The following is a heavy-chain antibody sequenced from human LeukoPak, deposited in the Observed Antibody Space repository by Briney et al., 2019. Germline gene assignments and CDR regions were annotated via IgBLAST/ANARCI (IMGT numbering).Heavy chain of an antibody. Sequence: GGSLRLSCAASGFTFSRYGMDWVRQAPGKGLEWVAVISYDGSNKNYADSVKGRFTISRDNAKNSLYLQMNSLRADDTAVYYCAKDEAVNWFDPWGQGTLVTVSS. J-gene: IGHJ5*02. CDR1: GFTFSRYG. CDR3: AKDEAVNWFDP. V-gene: IGHV3-33*03. CDR2: ISYDGSNK. D-gene: IGHD6-19*01.